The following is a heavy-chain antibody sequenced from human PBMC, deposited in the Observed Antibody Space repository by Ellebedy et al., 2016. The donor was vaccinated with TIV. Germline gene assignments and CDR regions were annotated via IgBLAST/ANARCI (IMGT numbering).Heavy chain of an antibody. CDR2: LHSGGTT. CDR1: GITISNTY. CDR3: ASAPTVTSVFDC. V-gene: IGHV3-53*01. Sequence: GGSLRLXCAASGITISNTYMSCVRQVPGKGLEWVAILHSGGTTFYADSVKGRFTISRDSSKNTLYLQMNSLRVEDTAVYYCASAPTVTSVFDCWGQGTLVSVSS. J-gene: IGHJ4*02. D-gene: IGHD4-17*01.